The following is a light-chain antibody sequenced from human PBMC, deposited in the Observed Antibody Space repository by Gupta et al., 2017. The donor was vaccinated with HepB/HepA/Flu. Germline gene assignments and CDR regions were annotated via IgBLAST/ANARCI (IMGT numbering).Light chain of an antibody. CDR3: QQYNNWPLT. CDR2: GAS. CDR1: QTISSN. J-gene: IGKJ4*01. Sequence: MVMSQSPATLSVSPGESATLSCSSSQTISSNLAWYQQKPGQAPRLLIYGASTRATGIPARFSGSGSGTEFTLTISSLQSEDLAVYYCQQYNNWPLTFGGGTKVEIK. V-gene: IGKV3-15*01.